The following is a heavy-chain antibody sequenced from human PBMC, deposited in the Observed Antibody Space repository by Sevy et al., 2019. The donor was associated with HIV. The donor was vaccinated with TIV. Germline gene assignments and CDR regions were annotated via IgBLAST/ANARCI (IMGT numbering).Heavy chain of an antibody. V-gene: IGHV3-7*01. CDR1: GFTFSDFW. CDR2: IKLDGTEK. Sequence: GGSLRLSCAVSGFTFSDFWMSWVRRAPGKGLEWVGNIKLDGTEKYYADSVNGGFTISRDNAKNSWYLQMNSLRAEDTAVYYCTRDVRDFDIWGQGTMVTVSS. CDR3: TRDVRDFDI. J-gene: IGHJ3*02.